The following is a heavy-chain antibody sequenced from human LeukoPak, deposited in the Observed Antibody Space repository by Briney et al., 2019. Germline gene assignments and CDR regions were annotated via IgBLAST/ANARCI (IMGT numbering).Heavy chain of an antibody. CDR3: AKAHCGGASCSRADY. J-gene: IGHJ4*02. CDR1: GFTFSINA. D-gene: IGHD2-15*01. Sequence: TGGSLRLSCAASGFTFSINAMAWVRQAPGKGLEWVSAISGSGGSTFYADSVKGRFTISRDNSENTVYLQMNSLTVEDTAVYYCAKAHCGGASCSRADYWGKGTQVTVSS. V-gene: IGHV3-23*01. CDR2: ISGSGGST.